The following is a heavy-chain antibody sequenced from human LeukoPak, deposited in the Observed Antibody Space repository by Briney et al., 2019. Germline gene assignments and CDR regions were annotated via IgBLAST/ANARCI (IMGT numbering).Heavy chain of an antibody. CDR3: ARTVVTLDWYFDL. D-gene: IGHD4-23*01. J-gene: IGHJ2*01. Sequence: SETLSLTCSVSGGSTSSYSWNWIRQPAGKGPEWIGRFYTSGTTNYNPSLKSRVTMSIDTSKNQVSLKMRSVTAADTAVYYCARTVVTLDWYFDLWGRGTLVSVSS. V-gene: IGHV4-4*07. CDR2: FYTSGTT. CDR1: GGSTSSYS.